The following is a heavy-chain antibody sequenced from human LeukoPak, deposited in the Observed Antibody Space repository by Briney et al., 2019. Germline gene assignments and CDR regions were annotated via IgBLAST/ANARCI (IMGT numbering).Heavy chain of an antibody. CDR3: ARVVPGYSSSWYAYYFDY. V-gene: IGHV4-34*09. CDR1: GGSFSGYY. J-gene: IGHJ4*02. CDR2: IYYSGST. D-gene: IGHD6-13*01. Sequence: SETLSLTCAVYGGSFSGYYWSWIRQPPGKGLEWIGYIYYSGSTYYNPSLKSRVTISVDTSKNQFSLKLSSVTAADTAVYYCARVVPGYSSSWYAYYFDYWGQGTLVTVSS.